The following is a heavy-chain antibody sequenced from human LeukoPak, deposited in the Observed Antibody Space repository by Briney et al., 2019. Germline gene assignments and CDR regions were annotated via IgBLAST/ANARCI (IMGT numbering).Heavy chain of an antibody. D-gene: IGHD1-26*01. Sequence: ASVKVSCKASGGSFRRNTIVWVRQAPGQGLEWMGMIVPISGTPNYAQKLQGRLTISTDESTSTAYMDLSNLRSDDTAIYYCAINTGGRADAFDIWGQGHWSPSLQ. CDR3: AINTGGRADAFDI. V-gene: IGHV1-69*05. J-gene: IGHJ3*02. CDR2: IVPISGTP. CDR1: GGSFRRNT.